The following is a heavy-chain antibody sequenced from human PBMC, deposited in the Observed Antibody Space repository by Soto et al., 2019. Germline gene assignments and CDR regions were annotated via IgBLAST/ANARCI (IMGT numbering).Heavy chain of an antibody. J-gene: IGHJ6*02. CDR1: GGTFDNFI. D-gene: IGHD1-26*01. Sequence: QVQLVQSGAEVKEPGSSVRVSCKASGGTFDNFIMNWVRQTPGQGLEWMGGIVPMLGTPTYAEKFKGRVTISATGSRSTMYTEVTSLRSEDTAIYYCARNGTYSSSLSQYSGMDVWGQGTTVTVSS. CDR2: IVPMLGTP. CDR3: ARNGTYSSSLSQYSGMDV. V-gene: IGHV1-69*01.